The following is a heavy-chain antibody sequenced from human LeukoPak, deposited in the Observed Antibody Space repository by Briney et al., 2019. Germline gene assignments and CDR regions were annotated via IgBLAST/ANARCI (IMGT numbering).Heavy chain of an antibody. Sequence: SETLSLTCTVSGGSISSSSYYWGWIRQPPGKGLEWIGSIYYSGSTYYNPSLKSRVTISVDTSKNQFSLKLSSVTAADTAVYYCARGRGVPGEAFDIWGQGTMVTVSS. V-gene: IGHV4-39*07. J-gene: IGHJ3*02. D-gene: IGHD3-10*01. CDR3: ARGRGVPGEAFDI. CDR2: IYYSGST. CDR1: GGSISSSSYY.